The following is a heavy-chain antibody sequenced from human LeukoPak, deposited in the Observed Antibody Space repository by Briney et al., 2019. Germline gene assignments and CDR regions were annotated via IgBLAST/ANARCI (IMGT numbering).Heavy chain of an antibody. CDR2: IYSGGST. J-gene: IGHJ4*02. D-gene: IGHD4-17*01. CDR1: GFTVSSNY. CDR3: ARVYGDRIFDY. V-gene: IGHV3-53*01. Sequence: GGSLRLSCAASGFTVSSNYMSWVRQAPGKGLEWVSVIYSGGSTYYADSVKGRFTISRDNSKNTLYLQMNSLRAEDTAVYYCARVYGDRIFDYWAREPWSPSPQ.